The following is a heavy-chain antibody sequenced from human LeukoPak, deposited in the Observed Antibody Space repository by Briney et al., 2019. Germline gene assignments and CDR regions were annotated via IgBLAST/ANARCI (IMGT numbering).Heavy chain of an antibody. CDR3: ARVRAAAVPYYFDY. J-gene: IGHJ4*02. D-gene: IGHD6-13*01. CDR1: GGSISSYY. CDR2: IYYSGST. V-gene: IGHV4-59*01. Sequence: ASETLSLTCTVSGGSISSYYWSWIRQPPGKGLEWIGYIYYSGSTNYNPSLKSRVTISVDTSKNQFSLKLSSVTAADTAVYYCARVRAAAVPYYFDYWGQGTLVTVSS.